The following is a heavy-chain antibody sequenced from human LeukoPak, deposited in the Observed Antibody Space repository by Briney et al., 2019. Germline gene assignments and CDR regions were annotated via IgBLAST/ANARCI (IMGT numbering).Heavy chain of an antibody. Sequence: ASVKVSCKASGYTFTSYYMHWVRQAPGQGLEWMGIINPSGGSTSYAQKFQGRVTMTRDTSTSTVYMELSSLRSEDTAVYYCARDSVGDIVVVPAAAPNWFDPWGQGTLVTVSS. CDR3: ARDSVGDIVVVPAAAPNWFDP. CDR2: INPSGGST. CDR1: GYTFTSYY. J-gene: IGHJ5*02. V-gene: IGHV1-46*01. D-gene: IGHD2-2*01.